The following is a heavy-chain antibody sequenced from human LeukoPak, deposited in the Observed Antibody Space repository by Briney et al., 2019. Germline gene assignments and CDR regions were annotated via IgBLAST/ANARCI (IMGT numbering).Heavy chain of an antibody. CDR2: IYYSGIT. CDR1: GGSISSNY. V-gene: IGHV4-59*01. CDR3: AREPHSMKYYYGSGSLAGILDV. J-gene: IGHJ6*04. Sequence: SETLSLTCTVSGGSISSNYWTWIRQPPGKGLEWIGYIYYSGITNYNPSLKSRVTISVDTSKNQFSLKLSSVTAADTAVYYCAREPHSMKYYYGSGSLAGILDVWGKGTTVTVSS. D-gene: IGHD3-10*01.